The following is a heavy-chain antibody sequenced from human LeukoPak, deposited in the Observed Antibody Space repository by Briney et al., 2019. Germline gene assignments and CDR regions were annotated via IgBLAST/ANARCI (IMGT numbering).Heavy chain of an antibody. J-gene: IGHJ5*02. CDR2: IIPIFGTA. CDR1: GGTFSSYA. V-gene: IGHV1-69*01. CDR3: AREGQLAPSGNWFDP. D-gene: IGHD6-6*01. Sequence: SVKVSCKASGGTFSSYAISWVRQAPGQGLEWMGGIIPIFGTANYAQKFQGRVTITADESTSTAYMELSSLRSEDTAVYYCAREGQLAPSGNWFDPWGQGTLVTVSS.